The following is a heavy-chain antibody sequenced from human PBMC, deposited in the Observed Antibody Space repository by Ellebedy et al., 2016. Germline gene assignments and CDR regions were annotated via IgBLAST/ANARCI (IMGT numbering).Heavy chain of an antibody. J-gene: IGHJ4*02. CDR2: ISGAGYTT. Sequence: GGSLRLXXATSGFTFSNYFMTWIHRAPGKGLEWVATISGAGYTTFFADSVKGRFTISRDNSKNTLYLQMNNLRVDDTALYYCRQGHYFDQWGQGALVTVSS. CDR1: GFTFSNYF. V-gene: IGHV3-23*01. CDR3: RQGHYFDQ.